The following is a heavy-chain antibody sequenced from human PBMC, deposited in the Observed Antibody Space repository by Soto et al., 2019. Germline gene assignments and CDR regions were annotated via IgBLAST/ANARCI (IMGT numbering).Heavy chain of an antibody. D-gene: IGHD4-17*01. CDR3: ARRRATVNQNWFDP. V-gene: IGHV1-18*01. CDR1: GYTFTSYG. CDR2: ISAYNGNT. Sequence: ASLKVSCKASGYTFTSYGISWVLQAPGQGLEWMGWISAYNGNTNYAQKLQGRVTMTTDTSTSTAYMELRSLRSDDTAVYYCARRRATVNQNWFDPWGQGTLVTVSS. J-gene: IGHJ5*02.